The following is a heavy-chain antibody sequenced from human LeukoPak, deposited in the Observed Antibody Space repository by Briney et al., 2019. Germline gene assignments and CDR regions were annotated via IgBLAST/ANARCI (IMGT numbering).Heavy chain of an antibody. D-gene: IGHD4-17*01. CDR2: MNPNSGNT. J-gene: IGHJ4*02. Sequence: ASVKVSCKASGYTFTSYDNNWVRQATGQGLEWMGWMNPNSGNTGYAQKFQGRVTMTRNTSISTAYMELSSLRSEDTAVYYCARGHLIQTYGDSHFDYWGQGTLVTVSS. CDR3: ARGHLIQTYGDSHFDY. CDR1: GYTFTSYD. V-gene: IGHV1-8*01.